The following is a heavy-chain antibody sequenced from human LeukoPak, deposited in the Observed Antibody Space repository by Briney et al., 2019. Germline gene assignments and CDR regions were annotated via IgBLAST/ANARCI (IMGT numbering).Heavy chain of an antibody. Sequence: PSETLSLTCTVSGGSISSYYWSWIRQPAGKGLEWIGRIYTSGSTNYNPSLKSRVTMSVDTSKNQFSLKLSSVAAADTAVYYCARSSEGRCYHDSSGFSYYYYYMDVWGKGTTVTISS. J-gene: IGHJ6*03. CDR3: ARSSEGRCYHDSSGFSYYYYYMDV. D-gene: IGHD3-22*01. V-gene: IGHV4-4*07. CDR1: GGSISSYY. CDR2: IYTSGST.